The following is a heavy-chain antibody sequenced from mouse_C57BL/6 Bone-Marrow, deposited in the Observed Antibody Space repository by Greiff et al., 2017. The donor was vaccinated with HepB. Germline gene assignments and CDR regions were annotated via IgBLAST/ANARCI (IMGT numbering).Heavy chain of an antibody. Sequence: EVHLVESGGGLVQSGRSLRLSCATSGFTFSDFYMEWVRQAPGKGLEWIAASRNKANDYTTEYSASVTGRFIVSSDTSQSILYLQMNALRAEDTAIYYCARGIYYGYDYYAMDYWGQGTSVTVSS. CDR2: SRNKANDYTT. V-gene: IGHV7-1*01. J-gene: IGHJ4*01. CDR1: GFTFSDFY. D-gene: IGHD2-2*01. CDR3: ARGIYYGYDYYAMDY.